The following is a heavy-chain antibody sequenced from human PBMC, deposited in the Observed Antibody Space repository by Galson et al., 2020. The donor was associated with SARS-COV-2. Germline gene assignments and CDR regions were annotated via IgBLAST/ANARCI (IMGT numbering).Heavy chain of an antibody. V-gene: IGHV4-39*07. D-gene: IGHD3-3*01. CDR2: IYYSGST. CDR1: GGSISSSSYY. J-gene: IGHJ5*02. CDR3: ARVYYDFWSGQKYWFDP. Sequence: SETLSLTCTVSGGSISSSSYYWGWIRQPPGKGLEWIGSIYYSGSTYYNPSLKSRVTISVDTSKNQFSLKLSSVTAADTAVYYCARVYYDFWSGQKYWFDPWGQGTLVTVSS.